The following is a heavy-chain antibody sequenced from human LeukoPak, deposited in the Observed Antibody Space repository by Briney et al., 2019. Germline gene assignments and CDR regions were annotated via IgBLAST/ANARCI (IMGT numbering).Heavy chain of an antibody. CDR1: GGSFSGYY. Sequence: SETLSLTCAVYGGSFSGYYWSWIRQPAGKGLEWIGRIYTSGSTNYNPSLKGRVTMSVDTSKNQFSLKLSSVTAADTAVYYCARVRENDSSGYYFGRENWFDPWGQGTLVTVSS. CDR2: IYTSGST. CDR3: ARVRENDSSGYYFGRENWFDP. J-gene: IGHJ5*02. D-gene: IGHD3-22*01. V-gene: IGHV4-59*10.